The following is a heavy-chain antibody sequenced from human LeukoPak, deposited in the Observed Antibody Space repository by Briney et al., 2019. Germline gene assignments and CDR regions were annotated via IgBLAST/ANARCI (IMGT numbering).Heavy chain of an antibody. CDR1: GGSFSGYY. J-gene: IGHJ6*02. V-gene: IGHV4-34*01. Sequence: SETLSLTCAVYGGSFSGYYWSWIRQPPGKWREWIGEINHSGSTNYNPSFRSRVTIPVNTPKNQFSLKRSSVTAADTGVYYCARDPVVTVTQGYYYYGMDVWGQGTTVTVSS. CDR3: ARDPVVTVTQGYYYYGMDV. D-gene: IGHD4-17*01. CDR2: INHSGST.